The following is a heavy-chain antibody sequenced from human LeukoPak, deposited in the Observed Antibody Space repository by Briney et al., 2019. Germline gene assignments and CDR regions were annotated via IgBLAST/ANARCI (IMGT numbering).Heavy chain of an antibody. CDR3: ARGPYYYGSGTGTDY. J-gene: IGHJ4*02. Sequence: ASVKVSCKASGYTFTSYGINWVRQGTPQGLEWMGWMNPNSGNTGYAQKFQGRVTMTRNTSISTAYMELSSLRSEDTAVYYCARGPYYYGSGTGTDYWGQGTLVTVSS. CDR2: MNPNSGNT. CDR1: GYTFTSYG. D-gene: IGHD3-10*01. V-gene: IGHV1-8*01.